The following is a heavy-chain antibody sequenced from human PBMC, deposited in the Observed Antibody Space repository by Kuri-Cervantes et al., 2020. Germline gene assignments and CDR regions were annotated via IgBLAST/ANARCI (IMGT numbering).Heavy chain of an antibody. D-gene: IGHD2-2*01. V-gene: IGHV4-4*07. CDR3: ARDRMAHVVPAAISYYHYYGMDV. J-gene: IGHJ6*02. CDR1: GGSISSYY. CDR2: IYTSGST. Sequence: ESLKISCTVSGGSISSYYWSWIRQPAGKGLEWIGRIYTSGSTNYNPSLKSRVTISVDTSKNQFSLKLSSVTAADTAVYYCARDRMAHVVPAAISYYHYYGMDVWSQGTTVTVSS.